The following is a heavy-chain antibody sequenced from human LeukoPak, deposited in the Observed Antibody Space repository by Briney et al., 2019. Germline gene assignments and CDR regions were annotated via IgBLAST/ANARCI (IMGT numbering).Heavy chain of an antibody. V-gene: IGHV4-39*02. D-gene: IGHD2-2*01. J-gene: IGHJ4*02. Sequence: SETLSLTCTVSGGSISSSSYYWGWIRQPPGKGLEWIGSIYYSGSTYYNPSLKSRVTISVDTSKNQFSLKLSSVTAADTAVYYCARDVRYCSSTSCPLEGWGQGTLVTVSS. CDR2: IYYSGST. CDR3: ARDVRYCSSTSCPLEG. CDR1: GGSISSSSYY.